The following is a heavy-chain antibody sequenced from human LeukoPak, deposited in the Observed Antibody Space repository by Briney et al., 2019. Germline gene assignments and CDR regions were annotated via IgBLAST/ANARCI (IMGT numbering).Heavy chain of an antibody. CDR1: GFTFGDYA. CDR3: TRDDSGGYYLPSS. CDR2: IRSKAYGGTT. D-gene: IGHD3-22*01. J-gene: IGHJ5*02. Sequence: PGRSLRLSCTASGFTFGDYAMSWVRQAPGKGLEWVGFIRSKAYGGTTEYAASVKGRFTISRDDSKSIAYLQLNSLKIEDTAVYYCTRDDSGGYYLPSSWGQGTQVTVSS. V-gene: IGHV3-49*04.